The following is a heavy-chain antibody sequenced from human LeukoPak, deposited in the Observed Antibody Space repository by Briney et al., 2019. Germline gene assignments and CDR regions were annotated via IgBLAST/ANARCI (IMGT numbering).Heavy chain of an antibody. V-gene: IGHV3-23*01. CDR1: GFSFSSYA. CDR3: AKAGTRSGDYCHMDV. D-gene: IGHD3-10*01. Sequence: GGSLRLSCAASGFSFSSYAMSWVRQAPGKGLEWVSGISGSGDFTYYADSVKGRLTISRDNSKNTLYLQMNSLRAEDTAVYYCAKAGTRSGDYCHMDVWGKGTTVTVSS. J-gene: IGHJ6*03. CDR2: ISGSGDFT.